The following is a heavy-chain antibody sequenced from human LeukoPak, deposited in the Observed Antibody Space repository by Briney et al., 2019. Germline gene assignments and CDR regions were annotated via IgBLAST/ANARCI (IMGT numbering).Heavy chain of an antibody. CDR3: ARGSGVESLFDY. CDR1: GGSISSGSYF. CDR2: MYYSGSP. Sequence: SETLSLTCTVSGGSISSGSYFWGWIRQHPGRGLEWIGYMYYSGSPYYNPSLKSRLNMSVDTSKNQFSLTLSSVTAADTAVYYCARGSGVESLFDYWGQGTLVTVSS. V-gene: IGHV4-31*03. J-gene: IGHJ4*02. D-gene: IGHD3-10*01.